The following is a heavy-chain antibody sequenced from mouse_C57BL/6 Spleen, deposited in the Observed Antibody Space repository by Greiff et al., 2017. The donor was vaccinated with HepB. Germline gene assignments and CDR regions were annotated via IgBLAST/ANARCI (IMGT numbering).Heavy chain of an antibody. Sequence: VQLQQPGAELVKPGASVKLSCKASGYTFTSYWMHWVKQRPGQGLEWIGMIHPNSGSTNYNEKFKSKATLTVDKSSSTAYMQLSSLTSEDSAVYYCARYPTTVVGYFDYWGQGTTLTVSS. D-gene: IGHD1-1*01. V-gene: IGHV1-64*01. CDR2: IHPNSGST. CDR1: GYTFTSYW. J-gene: IGHJ2*01. CDR3: ARYPTTVVGYFDY.